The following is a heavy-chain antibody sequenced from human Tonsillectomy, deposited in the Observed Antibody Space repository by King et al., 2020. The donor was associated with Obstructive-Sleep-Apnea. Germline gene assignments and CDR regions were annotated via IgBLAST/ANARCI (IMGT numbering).Heavy chain of an antibody. CDR2: MSHDEIIH. V-gene: IGHV3-30*04. J-gene: IGHJ1*01. CDR1: GFTFGHYT. Sequence: VQLVESGGGVVQPGGSLRLSCTASGFTFGHYTMHWVRQAPGKGLEWVALMSHDEIIHHHAHSVKGRFTISRDNSRNILYLQMNRLTDEDTAVYYCARDHSASWYTRFQYWGQGTLVTVSS. CDR3: ARDHSASWYTRFQY. D-gene: IGHD6-13*01.